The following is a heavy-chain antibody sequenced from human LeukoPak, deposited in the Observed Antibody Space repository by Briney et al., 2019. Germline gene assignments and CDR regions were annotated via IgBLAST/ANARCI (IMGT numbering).Heavy chain of an antibody. CDR3: ARYCSSSSCPPPRDAFDI. CDR2: IYTSGST. D-gene: IGHD2-2*01. J-gene: IGHJ3*02. CDR1: GGSISSYY. V-gene: IGHV4-4*07. Sequence: KPSETLSLTCTVSGGSISSYYWSWIRQPAGNGLEWIGRIYTSGSTDYNPSLKSRVTISVDTSKNQFSLILSSVTAADTAVYYCARYCSSSSCPPPRDAFDIWGQGTIVTVSS.